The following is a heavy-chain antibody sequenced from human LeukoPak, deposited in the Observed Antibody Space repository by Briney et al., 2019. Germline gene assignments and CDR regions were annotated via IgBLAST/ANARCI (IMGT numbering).Heavy chain of an antibody. CDR2: IYYSGST. Sequence: PSETLSLTCTVSGGSISSYYWSWLRQPPGKGLEWSGYIYYSGSTNYNPSLNSLVTISVDTSKNQFSLKLSSVTAADTAVYYCARPNTRTDDTDAFDIWGQGTMVTVSS. D-gene: IGHD1-1*01. V-gene: IGHV4-59*01. CDR1: GGSISSYY. J-gene: IGHJ3*02. CDR3: ARPNTRTDDTDAFDI.